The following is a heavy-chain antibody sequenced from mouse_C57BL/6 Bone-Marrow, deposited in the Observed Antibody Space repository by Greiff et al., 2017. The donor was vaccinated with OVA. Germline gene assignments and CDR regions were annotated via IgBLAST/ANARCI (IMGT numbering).Heavy chain of an antibody. J-gene: IGHJ2*01. Sequence: EVQLQQSGAELVRPGASVTLSCTASGFNIKDYYMHWVKQRPEQGLEWIGRIDPEDGDTEYAPKFQGKATITADPSSNTAYLQLSSMTSEDTAVDYCTYYDYNYFDYWGQGTTLTVSS. CDR2: IDPEDGDT. CDR3: TYYDYNYFDY. D-gene: IGHD2-4*01. V-gene: IGHV14-1*01. CDR1: GFNIKDYY.